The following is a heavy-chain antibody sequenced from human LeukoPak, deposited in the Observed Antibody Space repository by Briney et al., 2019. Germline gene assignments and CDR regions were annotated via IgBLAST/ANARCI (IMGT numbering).Heavy chain of an antibody. V-gene: IGHV4-4*07. CDR2: IYTSGST. J-gene: IGHJ5*02. CDR3: ARVSETYYYDSSGYYYDWFDP. CDR1: GGSISSYY. D-gene: IGHD3-22*01. Sequence: SETLSLTCTVSGGSISSYYWSWIRQPAGKGLEWIGRIYTSGSTNYNPSLKSRVTMSVDTSKNQFSLKLSSVTAADTAVYYCARVSETYYYDSSGYYYDWFDPWGQGTLVTVSS.